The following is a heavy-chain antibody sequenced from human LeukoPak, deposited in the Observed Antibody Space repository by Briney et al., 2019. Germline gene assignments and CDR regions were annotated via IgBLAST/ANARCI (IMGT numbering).Heavy chain of an antibody. CDR1: GFIFSTYG. CDR3: ARASGPFDF. J-gene: IGHJ4*02. V-gene: IGHV3-33*01. CDR2: IFSDGYTK. D-gene: IGHD3-10*01. Sequence: GGSLRLSCAASGFIFSTYGLHWVRQAPGKGLEWVAVIFSDGYTKYYAASVKDRFTISRDNSKNTLYLHMNSLIPGDTGVYYCARASGPFDFWGQGTLLTVSS.